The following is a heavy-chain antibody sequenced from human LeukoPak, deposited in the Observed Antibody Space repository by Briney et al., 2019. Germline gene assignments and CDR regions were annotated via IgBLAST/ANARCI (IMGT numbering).Heavy chain of an antibody. D-gene: IGHD6-13*01. J-gene: IGHJ4*02. CDR3: ARGQAAATFDY. CDR2: ISAYNGNT. Sequence: ASVKVSCKASGYTFTSYYMHWVRQAPGQGLEWMGWISAYNGNTNYAQKLQGRVTMTTDTSTSTAYMELRSLRSDDTAVYYCARGQAAATFDYWGQGTLVTVSS. V-gene: IGHV1-18*04. CDR1: GYTFTSYY.